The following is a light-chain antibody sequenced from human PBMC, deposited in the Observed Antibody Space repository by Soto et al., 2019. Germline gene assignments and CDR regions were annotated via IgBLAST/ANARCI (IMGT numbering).Light chain of an antibody. CDR3: QQADTFPIT. Sequence: DIQVTQCPSSVSASVGDRVTITCQSSQGISRSLAWYQQKPGKAPKLLIYAASSLQSGVPSRFSGSGFGTDFTLTISSLQPEDSAIYYCQQADTFPITFGQGTRLEI. J-gene: IGKJ5*01. CDR2: AAS. V-gene: IGKV1-12*01. CDR1: QGISRS.